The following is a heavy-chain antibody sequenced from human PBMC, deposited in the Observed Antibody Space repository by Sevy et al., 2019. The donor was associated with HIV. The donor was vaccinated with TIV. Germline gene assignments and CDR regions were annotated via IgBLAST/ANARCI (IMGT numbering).Heavy chain of an antibody. CDR3: ARADLDSTTFFYYYGLDV. Sequence: ASVKVSCKASGYSLNSYDINWVRQATGQGLEWMGWMNPDSGRRGYAPKFQGRVTMTTDTSKGTAYMELRGLRSDDSAVYYCARADLDSTTFFYYYGLDVWGQGTTVNVSS. J-gene: IGHJ6*02. V-gene: IGHV1-8*01. D-gene: IGHD2-2*01. CDR2: MNPDSGRR. CDR1: GYSLNSYD.